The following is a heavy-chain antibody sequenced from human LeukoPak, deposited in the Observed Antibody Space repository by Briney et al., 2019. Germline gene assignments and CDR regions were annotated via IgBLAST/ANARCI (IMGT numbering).Heavy chain of an antibody. D-gene: IGHD3-22*01. Sequence: GASVKVSCKASGYTFTSYGISWVREAPGQGLEWMGWISAYNGNTNYAQKLQGRVTMTTDTSTSTAYMELRSLRSDDTAVYYWARGYYYDSSGYGPWGYWGQGTLVTVSS. V-gene: IGHV1-18*01. CDR1: GYTFTSYG. CDR2: ISAYNGNT. CDR3: ARGYYYDSSGYGPWGY. J-gene: IGHJ4*02.